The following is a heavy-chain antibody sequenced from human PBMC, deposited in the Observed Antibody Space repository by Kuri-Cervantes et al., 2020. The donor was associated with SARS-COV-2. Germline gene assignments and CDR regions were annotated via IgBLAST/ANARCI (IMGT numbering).Heavy chain of an antibody. CDR2: IYSGGTT. CDR3: ARAGYSTGWFPDWYFDL. J-gene: IGHJ2*01. Sequence: GESLKISCAASGFTFSSYWMSWVRQAPGKGLEWVSIIYSGGTTYYADSVKGRSTISRDNSKNTVNLQMNSLRGEDTALYYCARAGYSTGWFPDWYFDLWGRGTLVTVSS. V-gene: IGHV3-53*01. CDR1: GFTFSSYW. D-gene: IGHD6-19*01.